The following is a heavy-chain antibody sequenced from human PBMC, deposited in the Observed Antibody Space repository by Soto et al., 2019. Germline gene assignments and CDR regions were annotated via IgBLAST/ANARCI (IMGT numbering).Heavy chain of an antibody. V-gene: IGHV4-59*12. CDR3: VRDKWEGEIRVWYFDL. J-gene: IGHJ2*01. D-gene: IGHD1-26*01. CDR2: IYHTGYS. CDR1: TDSIRNYY. Sequence: QVQLQESGPGLVKPSETLSLTCTVSTDSIRNYYWTWIRQSPGKGLEWIGSIYHTGYSNYSPSLRRRVTITLDTSKRDTSTIQFSLTLTSVTTADTSVYYCVRDKWEGEIRVWYFDLWGRGTLVSVSS.